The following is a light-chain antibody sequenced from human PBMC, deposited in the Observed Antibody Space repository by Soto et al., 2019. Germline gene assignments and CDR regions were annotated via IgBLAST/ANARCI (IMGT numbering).Light chain of an antibody. CDR2: LGS. Sequence: DIVMTQSPLSLPVTPGEPASISCRSSQSLLHSNGYNYLDWYLQKPGQSPQLLIYLGSNRASGVHDRFSGSGSGTDFPLKISRVEAEDVGVYYCMQALQTPYTFGQGTKLEIK. V-gene: IGKV2-28*01. J-gene: IGKJ2*01. CDR1: QSLLHSNGYNY. CDR3: MQALQTPYT.